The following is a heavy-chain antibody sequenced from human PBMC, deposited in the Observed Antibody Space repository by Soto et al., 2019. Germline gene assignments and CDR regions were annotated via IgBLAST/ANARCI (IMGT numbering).Heavy chain of an antibody. CDR3: AKSYYYDSSGYYYNYFDY. V-gene: IGHV3-30*18. CDR1: GFTFSSYG. D-gene: IGHD3-22*01. J-gene: IGHJ4*02. CDR2: ISYDGSNK. Sequence: GGSLRLSCAASGFTFSSYGMHWVRQAPGKGLEWVAVISYDGSNKYYADSVKGRFTISRDNSKNTLYLQMNSLRAEDTAVYYCAKSYYYDSSGYYYNYFDYWGQGTLVTVSS.